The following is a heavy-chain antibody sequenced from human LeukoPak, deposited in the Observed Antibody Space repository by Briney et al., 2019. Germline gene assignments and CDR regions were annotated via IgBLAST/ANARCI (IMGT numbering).Heavy chain of an antibody. D-gene: IGHD3-10*01. V-gene: IGHV4-34*01. J-gene: IGHJ4*02. CDR3: ARGLRITMVRGVIGH. Sequence: SETLSLTCAVYGGSFSGYYWSWIRQPPGKGLEWIGEINHSGSTNYNPSLKSRVTISVDTSKNQFSLKLSSVTAADTAVYYCARGLRITMVRGVIGHWGQGTLVTVSS. CDR2: INHSGST. CDR1: GGSFSGYY.